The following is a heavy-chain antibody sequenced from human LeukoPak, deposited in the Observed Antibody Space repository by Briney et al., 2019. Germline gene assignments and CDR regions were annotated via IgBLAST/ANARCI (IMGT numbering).Heavy chain of an antibody. J-gene: IGHJ6*02. D-gene: IGHD4-11*01. CDR3: ARCGYSSYGMDV. Sequence: GESLKISCKGSGYSFATYWIDWVRQVPGKGLEWMGIIYPGDSDARYSPSFQGQVTMSADKSISTAYLQWSSLRASDSATYYCARCGYSSYGMDVWGQGTTVTVSS. CDR2: IYPGDSDA. V-gene: IGHV5-51*01. CDR1: GYSFATYW.